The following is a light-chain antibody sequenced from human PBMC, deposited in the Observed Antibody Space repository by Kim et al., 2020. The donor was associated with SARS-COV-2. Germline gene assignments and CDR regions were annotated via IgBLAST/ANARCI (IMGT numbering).Light chain of an antibody. CDR3: GSWDTRLTTYF. Sequence: GQKVTISSSGITSNIENNYVSWYQQLPAAAPKLLIYDSNRRPSGIPDRFSGSKSGTSATLAITGLQTEDEADYYCGSWDTRLTTYFFGPGTKVTVL. J-gene: IGLJ1*01. V-gene: IGLV1-51*01. CDR2: DSN. CDR1: TSNIENNY.